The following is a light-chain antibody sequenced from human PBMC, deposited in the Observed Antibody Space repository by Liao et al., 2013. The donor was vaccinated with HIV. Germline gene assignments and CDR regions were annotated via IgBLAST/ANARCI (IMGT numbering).Light chain of an antibody. J-gene: IGLJ2*01. CDR3: QAWDSSTGV. CDR2: KDS. CDR1: NIGSKN. Sequence: SYELTQPPSVSVAPGKTARITCGGNNIGSKNVHWYQQKPGQAPILVIYKDSERPSEIPERFSGFNSGNTATLTISGTQAMDEADYYCQAWDSSTGVFGGGTKLTVL. V-gene: IGLV3-21*01.